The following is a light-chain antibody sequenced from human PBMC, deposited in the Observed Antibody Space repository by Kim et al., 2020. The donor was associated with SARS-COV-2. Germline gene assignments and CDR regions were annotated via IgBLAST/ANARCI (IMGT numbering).Light chain of an antibody. CDR2: GAS. Sequence: PGERPTPSCRATQSVSSSYLAWYQQKPGQAPRLLIYGASSRATGIPDRFSGSGSGTDFTLTISRLEPEDFAVYYCQQYGSSPLTFGGGTKVDIK. CDR1: QSVSSSY. V-gene: IGKV3-20*01. J-gene: IGKJ4*01. CDR3: QQYGSSPLT.